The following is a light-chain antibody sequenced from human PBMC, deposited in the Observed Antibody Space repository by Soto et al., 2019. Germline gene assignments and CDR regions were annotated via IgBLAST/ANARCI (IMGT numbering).Light chain of an antibody. CDR1: NSNIGSNP. CDR2: SNN. V-gene: IGLV1-44*01. CDR3: ASWDDSLNGPV. Sequence: QSVLTQPPSASGTPVQKVTISCSGGNSNIGSNPVNWYQQVPGTAPRLLIYSNNQWPSGVPDRFSGSKSGTSASLAISGLQSEDEADYYCASWDDSLNGPVFGGGTKVTVL. J-gene: IGLJ3*02.